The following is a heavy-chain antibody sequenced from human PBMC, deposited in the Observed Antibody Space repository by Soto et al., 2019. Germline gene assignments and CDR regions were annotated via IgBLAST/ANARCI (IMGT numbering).Heavy chain of an antibody. Sequence: SETLSLTCTVSGGSISSYYWSWIRQPAGKGLEWIGRIYTSGGTNYNPSLKSRVTMSVDTSKNQFSLKLSSVTAADTAVYYCARDSIAAAGTDYYYGMDVWGQGTTVTVSS. CDR1: GGSISSYY. V-gene: IGHV4-4*07. CDR3: ARDSIAAAGTDYYYGMDV. D-gene: IGHD6-13*01. CDR2: IYTSGGT. J-gene: IGHJ6*02.